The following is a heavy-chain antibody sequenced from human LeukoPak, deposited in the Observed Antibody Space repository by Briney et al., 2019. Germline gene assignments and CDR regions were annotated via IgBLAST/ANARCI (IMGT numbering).Heavy chain of an antibody. CDR2: ISGSGGST. D-gene: IGHD6-19*01. Sequence: GGSLRLSCTVSRFTFSSYAMSWVRQAPGKGLEWVSAISGSGGSTYYADSVKGRFTISRDNSKNTLYLQMNSLRAEDTAVYYCAKDRSSGWYPQYYFDYWGQGTLVTVSS. CDR1: RFTFSSYA. V-gene: IGHV3-23*01. CDR3: AKDRSSGWYPQYYFDY. J-gene: IGHJ4*02.